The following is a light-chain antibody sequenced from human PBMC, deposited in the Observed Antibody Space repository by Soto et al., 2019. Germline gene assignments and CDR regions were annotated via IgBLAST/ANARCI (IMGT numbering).Light chain of an antibody. CDR2: AAS. CDR1: QNINTL. CDR3: QQSYSAPLT. Sequence: DIQMTQSPSSLSASIGDRVTITCRASQNINTLLNWYQQKPGKAPKLLIYAASTLHRGVSSRFSGRGSGTDVTLIINILQPADFATYYCQQSYSAPLTFGGGTKVEI. V-gene: IGKV1-39*01. J-gene: IGKJ4*01.